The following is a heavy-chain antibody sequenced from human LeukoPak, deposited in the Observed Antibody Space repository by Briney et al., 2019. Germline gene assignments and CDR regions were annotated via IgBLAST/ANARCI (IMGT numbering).Heavy chain of an antibody. J-gene: IGHJ4*02. CDR3: TRHSYSSGWYDF. CDR1: GGPINIGSYY. CDR2: RCYSGTP. Sequence: SDTLSLTCTGSGGPINIGSYYWRWIRQPPGKGLECIGTRCYSGTPYYNPSLESRVTISLDSSKNQFSLNLSSVTAADTAVYFCTRHSYSSGWYDFWGRGTLVTVSS. V-gene: IGHV4-39*01. D-gene: IGHD6-19*01.